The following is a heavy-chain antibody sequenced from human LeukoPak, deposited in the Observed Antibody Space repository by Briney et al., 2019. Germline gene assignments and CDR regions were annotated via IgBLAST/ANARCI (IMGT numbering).Heavy chain of an antibody. V-gene: IGHV3-7*01. CDR3: ASSRITIFGVVMENDAFDI. CDR1: GFTFSSYW. Sequence: PGGSLRLSCAASGFTFSSYWMSWVRQAPGKGLEWVANINEDGSEKYYVDSVKGRFTISRDNAKNSLYLQMNSLRAEDTAVYYCASSRITIFGVVMENDAFDIWGQGTMVTVSS. J-gene: IGHJ3*02. CDR2: INEDGSEK. D-gene: IGHD3-3*01.